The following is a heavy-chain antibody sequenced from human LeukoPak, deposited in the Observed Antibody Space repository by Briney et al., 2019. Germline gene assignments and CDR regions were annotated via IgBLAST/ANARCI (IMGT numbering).Heavy chain of an antibody. Sequence: PSETLSLTCTVSGGSINNYYWSWIRQPPGKGLEWIGYIRYTGNTDYNPSLKSRVTISEDTSKKQFSLKLSSVTAADTAVYYCARGADSSGYYSIFSFDYWGQGTLVTVSS. CDR3: ARGADSSGYYSIFSFDY. CDR2: IRYTGNT. CDR1: GGSINNYY. J-gene: IGHJ4*02. D-gene: IGHD3-22*01. V-gene: IGHV4-59*08.